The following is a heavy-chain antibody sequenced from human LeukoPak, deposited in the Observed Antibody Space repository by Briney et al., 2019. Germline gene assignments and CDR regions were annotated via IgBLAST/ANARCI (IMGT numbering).Heavy chain of an antibody. CDR2: IKQDGSEK. Sequence: GGSLRLSCAASGFTFSSYWMSWVRQAPGKGLEWVANIKQDGSEKYYVDSVKGRFTISRDNAKNSLYLQMNSLRAEDTAVYYCARDGHATVTSFDPWGQGTLVTVSS. V-gene: IGHV3-7*01. CDR3: ARDGHATVTSFDP. J-gene: IGHJ5*02. D-gene: IGHD4-17*01. CDR1: GFTFSSYW.